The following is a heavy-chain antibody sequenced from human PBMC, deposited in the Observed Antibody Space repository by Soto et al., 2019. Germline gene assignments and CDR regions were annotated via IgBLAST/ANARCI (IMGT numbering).Heavy chain of an antibody. CDR2: ITNSGST. CDR3: ARGTTAIATRWFDS. D-gene: IGHD1-1*01. Sequence: PSETLSLTCAVYGGSFSDSYWSWIRQSPEKGLEWIGEITNSGSTYYNPSLKGRVTISGDTSKNQFSLEVRSVTAADTAVYFCARGTTAIATRWFDSWGQGTLVSVSS. V-gene: IGHV4-34*01. CDR1: GGSFSDSY. J-gene: IGHJ5*01.